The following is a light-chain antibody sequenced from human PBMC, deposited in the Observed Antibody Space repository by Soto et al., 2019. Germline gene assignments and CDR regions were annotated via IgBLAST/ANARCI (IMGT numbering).Light chain of an antibody. CDR2: GAS. Sequence: EIVLTQSPGTLSLSPGERATLSCRASQSVSNNYLAWYQQKPGQAPRLLIYGASNRATGIPDRFSGSGYGTDFTLTISRLETEDFAVYYCQHRSNWPPGFGQGTRLEIK. J-gene: IGKJ5*01. CDR1: QSVSNNY. CDR3: QHRSNWPPG. V-gene: IGKV3D-20*02.